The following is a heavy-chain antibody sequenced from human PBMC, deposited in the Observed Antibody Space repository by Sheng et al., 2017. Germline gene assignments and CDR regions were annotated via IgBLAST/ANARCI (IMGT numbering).Heavy chain of an antibody. J-gene: IGHJ4*02. CDR2: INYSGSH. Sequence: QLQLHESGPGLVKPSETLSLTCTVSGGSISSSSYYWGWIRQPPGKGLEWIGSINYSGSHLLSPPLKSRVTVSVDTSKNQLSLKLSSVTAPDTAVYYCARHGSGYSHFDYWGQGTLVTVSS. CDR3: ARHGSGYSHFDY. V-gene: IGHV4-39*01. CDR1: GGSISSSSYY. D-gene: IGHD3-22*01.